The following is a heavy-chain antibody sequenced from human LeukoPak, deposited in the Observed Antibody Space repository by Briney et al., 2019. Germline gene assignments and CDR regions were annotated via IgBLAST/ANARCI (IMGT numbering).Heavy chain of an antibody. J-gene: IGHJ3*02. V-gene: IGHV1-2*02. Sequence: ASVKVSCKASGYTFTGYYMHWVRQAPGQGLEWMGWINPNSGGTNYAQKFQGRVTMTRDTSISTAYMEPSRLRSDDTAVYYCARADTVTTSFDIWGQGTMVTVSS. D-gene: IGHD4-17*01. CDR3: ARADTVTTSFDI. CDR1: GYTFTGYY. CDR2: INPNSGGT.